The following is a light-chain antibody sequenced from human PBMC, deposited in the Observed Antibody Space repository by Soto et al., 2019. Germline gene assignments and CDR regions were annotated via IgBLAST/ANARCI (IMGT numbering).Light chain of an antibody. V-gene: IGKV1-5*03. CDR3: QQYDTYSRIT. CDR1: QSISTW. J-gene: IGKJ5*01. Sequence: DLQVTQSPSTLSASVGDRVTITCRASQSISTWLAWYQQKPGIAPKLLIYKASSLERGVPLRFSGSGSGTEFTLTISSLQPDDSATYYCQQYDTYSRITFGQGTRLEIK. CDR2: KAS.